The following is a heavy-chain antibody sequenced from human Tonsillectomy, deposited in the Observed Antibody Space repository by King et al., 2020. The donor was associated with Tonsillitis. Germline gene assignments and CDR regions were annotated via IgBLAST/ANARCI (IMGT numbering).Heavy chain of an antibody. CDR1: GYSFTSYW. CDR3: TRPTNWNYDFDY. V-gene: IGHV5-10-1*01. J-gene: IGHJ4*02. D-gene: IGHD1-7*01. CDR2: IDPIDSNT. Sequence: QLVQSGAEVKKPGESLRISCQGSGYSFTSYWISWVRQMPGKRLEWMGRIDPIDSNTNYRPSFQGHVTISVDTSIRTAYLQWSSLKASDTAMYYCTRPTNWNYDFDYWGQGTLVTVSS.